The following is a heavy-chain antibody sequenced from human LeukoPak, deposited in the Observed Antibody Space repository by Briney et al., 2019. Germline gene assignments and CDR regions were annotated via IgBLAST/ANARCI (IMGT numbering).Heavy chain of an antibody. CDR1: GGSFSGYY. CDR3: ARDLTGYIGGGFDY. CDR2: INHSGST. Sequence: PSETLSLTCAVYGGSFSGYYWSWIRQPPGKGLEWIGEINHSGSTNYNPSLKSRVTISVDTSKNQFSLKLSSVTAADTAVYYCARDLTGYIGGGFDYWGQGTLVTVSS. J-gene: IGHJ4*02. D-gene: IGHD1-26*01. V-gene: IGHV4-34*01.